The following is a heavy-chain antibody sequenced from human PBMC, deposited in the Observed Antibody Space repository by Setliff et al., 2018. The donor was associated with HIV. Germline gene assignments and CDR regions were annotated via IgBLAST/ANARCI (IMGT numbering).Heavy chain of an antibody. D-gene: IGHD4-17*01. J-gene: IGHJ4*02. CDR1: GFTVSSTY. CDR2: VYSAGNT. Sequence: GGSLRLSCEASGFTVSSTYMSWVRQSPVRGLEWVSVVYSAGNTYYADSVKGRFTISRDNSKNTLYLRMNSLRAEDMAVYYCARTRHDYGGYFDHWGQGTLVTVSS. V-gene: IGHV3-66*02. CDR3: ARTRHDYGGYFDH.